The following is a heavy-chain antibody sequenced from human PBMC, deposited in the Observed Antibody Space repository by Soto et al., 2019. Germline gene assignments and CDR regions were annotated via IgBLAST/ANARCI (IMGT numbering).Heavy chain of an antibody. V-gene: IGHV1-69*01. CDR1: GGTFSSYA. D-gene: IGHD6-13*01. J-gene: IGHJ6*02. CDR2: IIPIFGTA. CDR3: ASRELRFSGTYCCYGMDV. Sequence: QVQLVQSGAEVKKPGSSVKVSCKASGGTFSSYAISWVRQAPGQGREWMGWIIPIFGTANYAQKFQGRGTLTADESTRSAYMELSSLRSEDRAVYYCASRELRFSGTYCCYGMDVWGRGTTVTVSS.